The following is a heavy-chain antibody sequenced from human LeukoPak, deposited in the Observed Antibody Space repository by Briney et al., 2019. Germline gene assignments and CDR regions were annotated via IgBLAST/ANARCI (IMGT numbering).Heavy chain of an antibody. V-gene: IGHV4-59*08. CDR1: GGSISTYY. CDR2: IYYSGNT. Sequence: SESLSLTCTVSGGSISTYYWSWIRPPPGKGLEWIGDIYYSGNTNYNPSLKSRVTISVDTSKNQFSLRLSSVTAADTAVYYCARFSGWIRSYFDYWGQGTLVPVSS. CDR3: ARFSGWIRSYFDY. D-gene: IGHD6-19*01. J-gene: IGHJ4*02.